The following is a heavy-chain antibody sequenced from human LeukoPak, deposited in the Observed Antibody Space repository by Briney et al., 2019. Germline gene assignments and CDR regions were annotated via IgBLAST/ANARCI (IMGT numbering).Heavy chain of an antibody. J-gene: IGHJ5*02. CDR2: IYTSGST. CDR3: ARETIDFWSGYSNNWFDP. CDR1: GGSISSGSYY. V-gene: IGHV4-61*02. Sequence: SETLSPTCTVSGGSISSGSYYWSWIRQPAGKGLEWIGRIYTSGSTNYNPSLKSRVTISVDTSKNQFSLKLSSVTAADTAVYYCARETIDFWSGYSNNWFDPWGQGTLVTVSS. D-gene: IGHD3-3*01.